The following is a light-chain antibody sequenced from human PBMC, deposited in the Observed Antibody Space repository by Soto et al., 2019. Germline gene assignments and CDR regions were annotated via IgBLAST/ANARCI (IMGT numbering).Light chain of an antibody. CDR1: QSVRGNY. J-gene: IGKJ1*01. V-gene: IGKV3-20*01. CDR2: RAS. Sequence: EIVLTQSPGTLSLSPGERATLSCRASQSVRGNYLAWYQQRPGQAPRLLINRASNRATGIPDRFSGSGSGTDFTLTISRLEPEDFAVYYCHQYDTSPRTFGQGTKV. CDR3: HQYDTSPRT.